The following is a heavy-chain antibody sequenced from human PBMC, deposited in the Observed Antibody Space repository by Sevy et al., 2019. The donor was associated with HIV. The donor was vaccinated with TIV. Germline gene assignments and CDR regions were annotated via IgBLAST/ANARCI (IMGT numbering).Heavy chain of an antibody. CDR1: GGSISSYY. J-gene: IGHJ5*02. D-gene: IGHD4-17*01. CDR3: ARDATTVRGMGFDP. V-gene: IGHV4-59*01. CDR2: IYYSGST. Sequence: SETLSLTCTVSGGSISSYYWSWIRQPPGKGLEWIGYIYYSGSTNYNPSLKSRVTISVDTSKNQFSLKLSSVTAADTAVYYCARDATTVRGMGFDPGGQGTLVTVS.